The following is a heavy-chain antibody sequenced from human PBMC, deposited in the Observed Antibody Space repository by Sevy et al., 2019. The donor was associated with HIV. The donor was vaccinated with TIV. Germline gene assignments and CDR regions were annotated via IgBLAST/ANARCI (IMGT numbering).Heavy chain of an antibody. D-gene: IGHD6-19*01. CDR2: IWYDGSNK. J-gene: IGHJ6*02. CDR1: GFTFSSYG. CDR3: VRAVAGVYYYYGMDV. Sequence: GGSLRLSCAASGFTFSSYGMHWVRQAPGKGLEWVAVIWYDGSNKYYADSVKGRFTISRDNSKNTLYLQMNSLRAEDTAVYYCVRAVAGVYYYYGMDVWGQWTTVTVSS. V-gene: IGHV3-33*01.